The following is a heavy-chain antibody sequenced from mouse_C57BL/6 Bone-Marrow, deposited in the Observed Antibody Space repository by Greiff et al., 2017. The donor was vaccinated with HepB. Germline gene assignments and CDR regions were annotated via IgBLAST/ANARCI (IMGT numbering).Heavy chain of an antibody. CDR1: GFSLSTFGMG. Sequence: QVTLKESGPGILQPSQTLSLTCSFSGFSLSTFGMGVGWIRQPSGKGLEWLAHIWWDDDKYYKPAQKSRLPISKDTSKNPVFRKIANVDTSDTATYYWARRGGLRQGFAYWGQGTLVTVSA. J-gene: IGHJ3*01. CDR3: ARRGGLRQGFAY. V-gene: IGHV8-8*01. CDR2: IWWDDDK. D-gene: IGHD2-4*01.